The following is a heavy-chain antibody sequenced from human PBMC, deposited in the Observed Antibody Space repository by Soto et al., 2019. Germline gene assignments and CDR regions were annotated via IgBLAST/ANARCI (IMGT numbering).Heavy chain of an antibody. D-gene: IGHD4-17*01. Sequence: GGSLRLSCAPSGFTFSNYWMSWVRQAPGQGLEWVASIKQDGSVKHYVDSVKGRFTISGDNAEKSLHLQMNSLGAEDTAVYYCAKLRGEYTVFDYWGQGAPVPVYS. V-gene: IGHV3-7*03. CDR1: GFTFSNYW. J-gene: IGHJ4*02. CDR3: AKLRGEYTVFDY. CDR2: IKQDGSVK.